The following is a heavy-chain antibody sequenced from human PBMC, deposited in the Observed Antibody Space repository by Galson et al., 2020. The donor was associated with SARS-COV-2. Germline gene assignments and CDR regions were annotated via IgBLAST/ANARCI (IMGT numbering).Heavy chain of an antibody. CDR1: GYTFTGYY. CDR2: INPNSGGT. Sequence: ASVKVSCKASGYTFTGYYMHWVRQAPGQGLEWMGWINPNSGGTNYAQKFQGRVTMTRDTSISTAYMELSRLRSDDTAVYYCARVGAAADRYYDGMDVWGQGTTVTVSS. J-gene: IGHJ6*02. V-gene: IGHV1-2*02. D-gene: IGHD6-13*01. CDR3: ARVGAAADRYYDGMDV.